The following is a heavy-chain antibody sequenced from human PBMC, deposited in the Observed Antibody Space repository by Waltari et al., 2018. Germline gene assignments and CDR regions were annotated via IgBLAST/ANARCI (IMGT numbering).Heavy chain of an antibody. J-gene: IGHJ4*02. Sequence: EVQLVESGGTLVQPGGSLRLSCAVSGLTFSRFWMTWVRQAPGKGLGWVANIKQDGSEKHYVDSVKGRFTISRDNAKNSLSLQMNSLRAEDTAVYYCASGGHVDYCGQGTLVTVSS. CDR3: ASGGHVDY. CDR1: GLTFSRFW. CDR2: IKQDGSEK. V-gene: IGHV3-7*01.